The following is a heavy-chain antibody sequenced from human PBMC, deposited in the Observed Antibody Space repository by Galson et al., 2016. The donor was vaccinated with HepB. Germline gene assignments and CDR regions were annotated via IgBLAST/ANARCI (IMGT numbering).Heavy chain of an antibody. V-gene: IGHV5-51*01. D-gene: IGHD3-10*01. CDR2: IYPADSDI. Sequence: QSGAEVKKPGESLKISCKCSGYSFTTSWIAWVRQMPGKALEWMGIIYPADSDIRYSPSFQGQVTISADKSISTAYLQWSSLKASDTAMYYCARHYYYGSRVYGMDVWCQGTTVTVSS. CDR3: ARHYYYGSRVYGMDV. CDR1: GYSFTTSW. J-gene: IGHJ6*02.